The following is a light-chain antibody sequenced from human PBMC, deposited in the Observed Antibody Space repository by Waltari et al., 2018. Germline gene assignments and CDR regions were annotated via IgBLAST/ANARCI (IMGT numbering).Light chain of an antibody. CDR1: QSVGRT. V-gene: IGKV3-20*01. J-gene: IGKJ1*01. CDR3: QKYGTRPAT. Sequence: EIVLTQSPASLSLSPGDRATLSCSASQSVGRTLAWYQQRPGQAPRLLIYDASSSATGIPDRFSGSGSWTDFSLTISRLEPEDFAVYYCQKYGTRPATFGQGTKVEVK. CDR2: DAS.